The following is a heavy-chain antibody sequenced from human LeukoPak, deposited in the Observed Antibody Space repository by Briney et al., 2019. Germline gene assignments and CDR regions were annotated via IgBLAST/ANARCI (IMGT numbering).Heavy chain of an antibody. CDR1: GFTFSSYA. Sequence: GSLRLSCAASGFTFSSYAVSWIRQPPGKGLEWIGEMNHSGSTNYNPSLKRRVTISVDKSKNQFSLTLSSVTAGDPELYSCVRRNYYGSGSLMGRLDYWGQGTLVTVSS. CDR2: MNHSGST. D-gene: IGHD3-10*01. J-gene: IGHJ4*02. CDR3: VRRNYYGSGSLMGRLDY. V-gene: IGHV4-34*01.